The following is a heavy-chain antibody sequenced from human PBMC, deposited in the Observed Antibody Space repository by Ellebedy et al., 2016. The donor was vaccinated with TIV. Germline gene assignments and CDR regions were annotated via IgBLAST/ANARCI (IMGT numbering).Heavy chain of an antibody. CDR2: ISHDESNK. V-gene: IGHV3-30-3*01. J-gene: IGHJ4*02. Sequence: GGSLRLXXAASGFTFSTYAIHWVRQAPGRGLECVALISHDESNKNYADSVKGRFTISRDNSMNTLFLQMNSLRDEDTAVYYCARDAFGSIDYWGQGTLVTVSS. D-gene: IGHD3-3*01. CDR3: ARDAFGSIDY. CDR1: GFTFSTYA.